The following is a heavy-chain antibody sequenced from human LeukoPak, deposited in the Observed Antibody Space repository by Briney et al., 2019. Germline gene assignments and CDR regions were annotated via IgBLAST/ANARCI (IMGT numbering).Heavy chain of an antibody. CDR2: ISGYNGNT. Sequence: GASVKVSCKASGYTFSSYGITWVRQAPGQELEWMGWISGYNGNTNYAQMLQGRVTMTTDTSTSTAYMELRSLRFDDTAVYYCARISGSFSQNWFDPWGQGTLVTVSS. CDR3: ARISGSFSQNWFDP. CDR1: GYTFSSYG. J-gene: IGHJ5*02. D-gene: IGHD1-26*01. V-gene: IGHV1-18*01.